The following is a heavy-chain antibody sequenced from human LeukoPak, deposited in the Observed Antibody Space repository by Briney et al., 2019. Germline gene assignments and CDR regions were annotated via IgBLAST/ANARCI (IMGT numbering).Heavy chain of an antibody. V-gene: IGHV4-30-4*01. Sequence: SQTLSLTCTVYGGSISGGDCCWSWIRQPPGMGLEWIGYIYYSGSTYYYPSLKSRVTISVDTSKNQFSLKLSAVTAADTAVYYCASPGPPRGYSYGPPTNWGQGTLVTVSS. CDR2: IYYSGST. D-gene: IGHD5-18*01. CDR3: ASPGPPRGYSYGPPTN. J-gene: IGHJ4*02. CDR1: GGSISGGDCC.